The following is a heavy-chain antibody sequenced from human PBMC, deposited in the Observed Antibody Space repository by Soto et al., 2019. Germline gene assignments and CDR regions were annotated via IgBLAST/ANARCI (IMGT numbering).Heavy chain of an antibody. J-gene: IGHJ3*02. Sequence: SETLSLTCTVSGGSISSGGYYWSWIRQHPGKGLEWIGYIYYSGSTYYNPSLKSRVTISVDTSKNQFSLKLSSVTAADTAVYYCARGIEWTRDYYDSSGYYDQLGDAFDIWGQGTMVTVSS. CDR2: IYYSGST. V-gene: IGHV4-31*03. CDR3: ARGIEWTRDYYDSSGYYDQLGDAFDI. CDR1: GGSISSGGYY. D-gene: IGHD3-22*01.